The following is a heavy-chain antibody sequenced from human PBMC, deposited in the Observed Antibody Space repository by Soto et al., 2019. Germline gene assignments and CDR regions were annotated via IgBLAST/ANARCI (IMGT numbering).Heavy chain of an antibody. CDR2: INPNTGAT. CDR1: GYSFTGYF. Sequence: ASVKVSCKASGYSFTGYFVHWVRQAPGPGLEWMGWINPNTGATNYAQKFQGRVTMTRDTSITTAYMELSRLRSDDTAVYYCASEWGYDILNVYKIAWGLDYWGEGTQVTV. CDR3: ASEWGYDILNVYKIAWGLDY. J-gene: IGHJ4*02. D-gene: IGHD5-12*01. V-gene: IGHV1-2*02.